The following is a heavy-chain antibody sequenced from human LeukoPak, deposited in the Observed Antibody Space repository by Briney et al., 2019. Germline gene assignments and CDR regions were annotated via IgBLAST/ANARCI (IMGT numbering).Heavy chain of an antibody. CDR3: ARGDILTGYYTLDY. CDR2: ISYDGSNK. V-gene: IGHV3-30-3*01. D-gene: IGHD3-9*01. J-gene: IGHJ4*02. Sequence: PGGSLRLSCAASGFTFSSYAMHWVRQAPGKGLEWVAVISYDGSNKYYADSVKGRFTISRDNSKNTLYLQMNSLRAEDTAVYYCARGDILTGYYTLDYWGQGTLVTVSS. CDR1: GFTFSSYA.